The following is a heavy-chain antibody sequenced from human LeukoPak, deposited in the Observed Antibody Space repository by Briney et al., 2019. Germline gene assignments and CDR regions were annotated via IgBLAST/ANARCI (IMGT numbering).Heavy chain of an antibody. V-gene: IGHV4-59*08. J-gene: IGHJ4*02. CDR2: IYYSGST. CDR1: GGSISSYY. D-gene: IGHD6-13*01. Sequence: SETLSLTCTVSGGSISSYYWSWIRQPPGKGLERIGYIYYSGSTNYNPSLKSRVTISLDTSKNQLSLKLTSVTAADTAVYYCARSEQLIRTFDYWGQGTLVTVSS. CDR3: ARSEQLIRTFDY.